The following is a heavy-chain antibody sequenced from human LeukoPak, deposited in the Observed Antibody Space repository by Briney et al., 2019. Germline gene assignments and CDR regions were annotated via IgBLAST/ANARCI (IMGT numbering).Heavy chain of an antibody. V-gene: IGHV3-74*01. CDR3: ARDPDILLGVNFDY. D-gene: IGHD2-21*01. CDR2: INDDETNT. Sequence: GGSLRLSCAASGFSFSSSWMHWVRQAPGKGLEWVSRINDDETNTDYADSVKGRFTVSRDNAQNSLYLQMHSLRAEDTAVYYCARDPDILLGVNFDYWGQGALVIVSS. J-gene: IGHJ4*02. CDR1: GFSFSSSW.